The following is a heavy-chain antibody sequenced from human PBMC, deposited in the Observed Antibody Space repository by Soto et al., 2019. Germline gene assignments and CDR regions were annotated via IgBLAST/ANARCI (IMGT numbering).Heavy chain of an antibody. Sequence: QVQLVQSGAEVKKPGASLKVSCKASGYTFTKFGISWVRQAPGQGLEWMGWVSGYNGETSYAQSLQGRVTMTTDTSTTTAYMELRSLRSDDTAVFYCAREGLGIYYYNGMDVWGQGTTVTVSS. CDR3: AREGLGIYYYNGMDV. CDR1: GYTFTKFG. J-gene: IGHJ6*02. V-gene: IGHV1-18*01. CDR2: VSGYNGET. D-gene: IGHD3-10*01.